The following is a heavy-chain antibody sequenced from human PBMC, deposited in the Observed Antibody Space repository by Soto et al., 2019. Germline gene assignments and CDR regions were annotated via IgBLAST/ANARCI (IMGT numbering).Heavy chain of an antibody. CDR2: IYPGDSDT. J-gene: IGHJ4*02. CDR1: GYSFNTYW. Sequence: EVQLVQSGAEVKKPGEPLKIPCKGSGYSFNTYWIGWVRQMPGKGLEWMGIIYPGDSDTKYSPSFQGQVTISVDKSISTAYLQWSSLKASDTAMYYCARHNGDYESHFDSWGQGTLVTVSS. D-gene: IGHD4-17*01. V-gene: IGHV5-51*01. CDR3: ARHNGDYESHFDS.